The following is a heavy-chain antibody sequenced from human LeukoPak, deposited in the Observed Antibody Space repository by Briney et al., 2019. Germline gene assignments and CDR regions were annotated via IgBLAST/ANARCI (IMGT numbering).Heavy chain of an antibody. CDR3: AKDSDSSSPPFDY. CDR1: GFTFSSYW. CDR2: INQDGNEK. Sequence: GGSLRLSCAASGFTFSSYWMSWVRQAPGKGLEWVANINQDGNEKYFVDSVKGRFTISRDNAKNSLYLQMNSLRAEDTAAYYCAKDSDSSSPPFDYWGQGTLVTVSS. D-gene: IGHD6-6*01. J-gene: IGHJ4*02. V-gene: IGHV3-7*01.